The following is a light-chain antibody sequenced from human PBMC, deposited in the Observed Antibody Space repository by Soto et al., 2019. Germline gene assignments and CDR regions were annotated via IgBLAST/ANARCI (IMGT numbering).Light chain of an antibody. Sequence: QSGLTQPASLSGSPGQPITISCTGTSSDIGAYDYVSWFQQHPGKAPKLVIYDVNYRPSGVSDRFSGSKSGNTASLTISGLQAEDEADYYCSSCTSSNTLVFGTGTKVTVL. CDR1: SSDIGAYDY. V-gene: IGLV2-14*03. CDR2: DVN. CDR3: SSCTSSNTLV. J-gene: IGLJ1*01.